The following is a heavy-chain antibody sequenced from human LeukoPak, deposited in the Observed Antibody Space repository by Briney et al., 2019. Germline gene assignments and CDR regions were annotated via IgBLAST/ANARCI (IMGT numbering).Heavy chain of an antibody. CDR3: ARGKWFGGFQEKDAFDI. CDR1: GFTFSNYA. V-gene: IGHV3-30-3*01. J-gene: IGHJ3*02. CDR2: NSYDGSNK. D-gene: IGHD3-10*01. Sequence: PGRSLRLSCAGSGFTFSNYAIHWVRQAPGKGLEWVAVNSYDGSNKYNADSVKGRFTISRDNSKNTLYLQMNSLRSEDTAMYYCARGKWFGGFQEKDAFDIWGQGTMVTVSS.